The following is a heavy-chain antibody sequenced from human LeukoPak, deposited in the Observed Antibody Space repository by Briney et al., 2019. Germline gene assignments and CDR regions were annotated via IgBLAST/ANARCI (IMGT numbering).Heavy chain of an antibody. J-gene: IGHJ5*02. D-gene: IGHD3-9*01. CDR2: MNPNSGNT. CDR1: GYTFTSYD. CDR3: ARGWLGARRNWFDP. Sequence: GASVRVSCKAPGYTFTSYDINWVRQATGQGLEWMGWMNPNSGNTGYAQKFQGRVTMTRNTSISTAYMELSSLRSEDTAVYYCARGWLGARRNWFDPWGQGTLVTVSS. V-gene: IGHV1-8*01.